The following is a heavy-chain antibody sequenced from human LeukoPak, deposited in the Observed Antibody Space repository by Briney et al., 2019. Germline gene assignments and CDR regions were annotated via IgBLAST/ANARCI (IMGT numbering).Heavy chain of an antibody. V-gene: IGHV3-7*01. CDR1: GFTFSSYW. D-gene: IGHD1-26*01. CDR3: ARDKVVGPSNFDY. J-gene: IGHJ4*02. Sequence: GGSLRLSCAASGFTFSSYWMSWVRQAPGKGLEWVANIKQDGSEKYYVDSVKGRFTISRDNAKNSLYLQMNSLRAEDTAVYYCARDKVVGPSNFDYWGQGTLVTVSP. CDR2: IKQDGSEK.